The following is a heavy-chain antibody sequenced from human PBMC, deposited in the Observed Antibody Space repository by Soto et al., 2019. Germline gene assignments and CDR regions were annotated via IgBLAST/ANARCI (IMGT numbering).Heavy chain of an antibody. Sequence: ASVKVSCKASGYTFTSYGISWVRQAPGQGLEWMGWISAYNGNTNYAQKLQGRVTMTTDTSTSTAYMELRSLRSDDTAVYYCARVGAVAGTSYYFDYWGQGTLVTVSS. D-gene: IGHD6-19*01. V-gene: IGHV1-18*01. CDR3: ARVGAVAGTSYYFDY. CDR2: ISAYNGNT. J-gene: IGHJ4*02. CDR1: GYTFTSYG.